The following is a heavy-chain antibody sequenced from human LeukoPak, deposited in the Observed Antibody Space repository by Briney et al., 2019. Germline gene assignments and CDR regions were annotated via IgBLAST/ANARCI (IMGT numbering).Heavy chain of an antibody. D-gene: IGHD3-3*01. CDR2: ISGSGGST. CDR3: AKVSGTLEWLLPNFDC. CDR1: GFTFSSYA. Sequence: GGSLRLSCAASGFTFSSYAMSWVRQAPGKGLEWVSAISGSGGSTYYADSVKGRFTISRDNSKNTLYLQMNSLRAEDTAVYYCAKVSGTLEWLLPNFDCWGQGTLVTVSS. J-gene: IGHJ4*02. V-gene: IGHV3-23*01.